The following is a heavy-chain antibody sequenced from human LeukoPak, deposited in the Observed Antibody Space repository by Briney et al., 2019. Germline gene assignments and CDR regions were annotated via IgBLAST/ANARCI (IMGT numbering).Heavy chain of an antibody. Sequence: SGGSLRLPCAASGFTFSSYDMHWVRQATGKGLEWVSAIGTAGDTYYPGSVKGRFTISRENAKNSLYLQMNSLRAGDTAVYYCARGAFAHYYGSGSYYFDYWGQGTLVTVSS. D-gene: IGHD3-10*01. CDR2: IGTAGDT. CDR1: GFTFSSYD. J-gene: IGHJ4*02. V-gene: IGHV3-13*04. CDR3: ARGAFAHYYGSGSYYFDY.